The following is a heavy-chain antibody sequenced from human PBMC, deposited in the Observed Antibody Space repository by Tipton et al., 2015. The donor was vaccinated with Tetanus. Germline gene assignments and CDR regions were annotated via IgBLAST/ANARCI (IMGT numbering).Heavy chain of an antibody. D-gene: IGHD3-22*01. CDR2: ISANSGNT. J-gene: IGHJ4*02. CDR3: ARQSRRYYYDSSGYLNY. V-gene: IGHV1-18*01. Sequence: QVQLVQSGVEVKEPGASVKVSCKASGYTFTTNGISWVRQAPGQGLEWMGWISANSGNTKYAQKFQGRVTMTTETPTSTVYMELRSLRSDDTAVYYCARQSRRYYYDSSGYLNYWGQGTLVTVSS. CDR1: GYTFTTNG.